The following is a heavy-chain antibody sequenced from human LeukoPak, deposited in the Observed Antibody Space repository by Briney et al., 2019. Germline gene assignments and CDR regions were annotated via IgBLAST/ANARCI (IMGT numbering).Heavy chain of an antibody. J-gene: IGHJ4*02. V-gene: IGHV3-30*04. Sequence: PGGSLRLSCAASGFTSSSYTMHWVRQAPGKGLEWVAVISYDGSTKYYADSMKGRFTISRDNSKNTLCLQMNSLRAEDTAVYYCSREGYYDSSGYSDVGIDYWGQGSLVTVSS. CDR3: SREGYYDSSGYSDVGIDY. CDR1: GFTSSSYT. CDR2: ISYDGSTK. D-gene: IGHD3-22*01.